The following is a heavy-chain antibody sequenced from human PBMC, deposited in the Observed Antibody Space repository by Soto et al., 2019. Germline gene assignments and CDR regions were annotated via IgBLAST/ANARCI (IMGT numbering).Heavy chain of an antibody. J-gene: IGHJ5*02. CDR1: GFTVNSNY. CDR2: IYSDGST. CDR3: ARVALAAAGTFWFDP. Sequence: GGSLRLSCAASGFTVNSNYMSWVRQAPGKGLEWVSVIYSDGSTYYADSVKGRFIISRDNAKNSLYLQMNSLRAEDTAVYYCARVALAAAGTFWFDPWGQGTLVTVSS. D-gene: IGHD6-13*01. V-gene: IGHV3-66*01.